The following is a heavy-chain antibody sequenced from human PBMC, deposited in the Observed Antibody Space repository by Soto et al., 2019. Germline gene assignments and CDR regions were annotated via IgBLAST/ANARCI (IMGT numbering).Heavy chain of an antibody. Sequence: SETLSLTCAVYGGSFSGYYWSWIRQPPGKGLEWIGEINHSGSTNYNPSLKSRVTISVDTSKNQFSLKLSSVTAADTAVYYCARGGKGYGFYYYFEMDVWGQGTTVTVSS. CDR3: ARGGKGYGFYYYFEMDV. J-gene: IGHJ6*02. CDR2: INHSGST. CDR1: GGSFSGYY. D-gene: IGHD5-12*01. V-gene: IGHV4-34*01.